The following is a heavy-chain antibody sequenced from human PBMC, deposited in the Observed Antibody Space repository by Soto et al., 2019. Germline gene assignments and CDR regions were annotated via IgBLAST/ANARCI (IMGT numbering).Heavy chain of an antibody. D-gene: IGHD2-21*02. Sequence: PGGSLRLSCVVSGFTFNSYSMNWVRQAPGKGLEWVSSISPRSDIYYAYSVKGRFTISRDNAKNSLSLEMDSLRVEDTGVYYCAREKTAWPLAYGLDVWGQGTTVTVSS. CDR3: AREKTAWPLAYGLDV. CDR1: GFTFNSYS. V-gene: IGHV3-21*01. J-gene: IGHJ6*02. CDR2: ISPRSDI.